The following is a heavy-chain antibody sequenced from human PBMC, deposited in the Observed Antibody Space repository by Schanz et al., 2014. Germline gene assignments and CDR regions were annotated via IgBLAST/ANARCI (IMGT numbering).Heavy chain of an antibody. CDR1: GFTFSSYG. CDR2: IRYDGSNK. D-gene: IGHD3-10*01. Sequence: QVQLVESGGGVVQPGGSLRLSCAASGFTFSSYGMHWVRQAPGKGLEWVAFIRYDGSNKYYADSVKGRFTISRDNSKNTLYLQMNSLRAEDTAVYYCAKVGLYYDGSGFDYWGQGTLVNVSS. V-gene: IGHV3-30*02. CDR3: AKVGLYYDGSGFDY. J-gene: IGHJ4*02.